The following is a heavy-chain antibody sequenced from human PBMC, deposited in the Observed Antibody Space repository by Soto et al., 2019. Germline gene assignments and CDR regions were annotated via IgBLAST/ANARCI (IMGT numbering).Heavy chain of an antibody. V-gene: IGHV4-39*01. Sequence: SETLSLTCTVSGGSISSSSYYWGWIRQPPGKGLEWIGSIYYSGSTYYNPSLKSRVTISVDTSKNQFSLRLSSVTAADTAVYYCASYSGSYYTNFDYWGQGTLVTVSS. J-gene: IGHJ4*02. D-gene: IGHD3-10*01. CDR1: GGSISSSSYY. CDR2: IYYSGST. CDR3: ASYSGSYYTNFDY.